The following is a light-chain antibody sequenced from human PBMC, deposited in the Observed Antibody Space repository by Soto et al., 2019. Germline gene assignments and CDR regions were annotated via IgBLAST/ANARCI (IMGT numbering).Light chain of an antibody. Sequence: DIQMTQSPSSLSASVGDRVTMTFRASQRISTYLNWYQQKPGKAPKFLIYDASNLQSGVPSRFSGGGSGTDFTLTISSLQPEDFATYYCQQSYSTPRTFGQGTKVDIK. V-gene: IGKV1-39*01. J-gene: IGKJ1*01. CDR2: DAS. CDR3: QQSYSTPRT. CDR1: QRISTY.